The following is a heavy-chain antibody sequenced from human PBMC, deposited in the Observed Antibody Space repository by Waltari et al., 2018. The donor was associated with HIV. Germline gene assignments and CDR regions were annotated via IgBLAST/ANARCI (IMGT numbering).Heavy chain of an antibody. Sequence: QVQVMQSGAVVKKPGASVKVSCKASGYTFSSHYMHWVRQAPGQGLEWMGIINPSGGSTSYAQKFQGRVTMTRDTSTSTVYMELSSLRSEDTAVYYCARASISPRWFGSPGDYWGQGTLVTVSS. D-gene: IGHD3-10*01. CDR1: GYTFSSHY. CDR3: ARASISPRWFGSPGDY. CDR2: INPSGGST. J-gene: IGHJ4*02. V-gene: IGHV1-46*01.